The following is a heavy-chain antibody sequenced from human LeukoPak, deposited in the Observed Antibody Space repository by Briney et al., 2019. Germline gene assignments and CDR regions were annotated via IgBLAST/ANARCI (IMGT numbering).Heavy chain of an antibody. Sequence: GGSLRLSCEASGFTFNTYSMNWARQAPGKGLEWVSSIDSSGGYMFYADSVKGRFTISRDNAKNSLYLQMNSLRAEDTALYYCARPPYYYDSTGYYYLAAFDIWGQGTMVTVSS. V-gene: IGHV3-21*04. CDR2: IDSSGGYM. J-gene: IGHJ3*02. CDR1: GFTFNTYS. D-gene: IGHD3-22*01. CDR3: ARPPYYYDSTGYYYLAAFDI.